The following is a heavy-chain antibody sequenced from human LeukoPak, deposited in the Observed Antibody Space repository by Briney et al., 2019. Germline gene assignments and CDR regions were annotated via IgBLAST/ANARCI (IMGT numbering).Heavy chain of an antibody. CDR1: GFTFSDYA. CDR3: AKAPVLAGLVYQLPQLPYGMDV. Sequence: GGSLRLSCAASGFTFSDYAMNWVRQAPGKGLEWVASMGGSGGGTFYADSVKGRFTISRDNSKNTLYLQMNSLRAEDTAVYYCAKAPVLAGLVYQLPQLPYGMDVWGQGTTVTVSS. J-gene: IGHJ6*02. V-gene: IGHV3-23*01. CDR2: MGGSGGGT. D-gene: IGHD2-2*01.